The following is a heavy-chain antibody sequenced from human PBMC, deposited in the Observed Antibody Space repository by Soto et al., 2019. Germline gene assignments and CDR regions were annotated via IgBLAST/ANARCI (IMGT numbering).Heavy chain of an antibody. J-gene: IGHJ6*02. CDR2: IIPVFGTA. CDR3: ARGDDTKLGVTNYYGMDV. Sequence: QVQLVQSGAEVKKPGSSVKVSCKASGGSLTNYGVSWVRQAPGQGLEWMGGIIPVFGTANYAQKFQGRVTIAADESKSRVFMDVRSLRSEDTAVYYCARGDDTKLGVTNYYGMDVWGQGTTVTVSS. D-gene: IGHD3-10*01. CDR1: GGSLTNYG. V-gene: IGHV1-69*12.